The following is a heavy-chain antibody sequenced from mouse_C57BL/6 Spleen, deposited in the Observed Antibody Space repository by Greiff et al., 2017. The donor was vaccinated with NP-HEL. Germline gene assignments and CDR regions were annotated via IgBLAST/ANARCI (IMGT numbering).Heavy chain of an antibody. J-gene: IGHJ2*01. V-gene: IGHV1-52*01. D-gene: IGHD1-1*01. CDR3: ARGDYYGSSYYFDY. CDR1: GYTFTSYW. CDR2: IDPSDSET. Sequence: VQLQQPGAELVRPGSSVKLSCKASGYTFTSYWMHWVKQRPIQGLEWIGNIDPSDSETHYNQKFKDKAILTVDKSSSTAYMQLSSLTSEDSAVYYCARGDYYGSSYYFDYWGQGTTLTVSS.